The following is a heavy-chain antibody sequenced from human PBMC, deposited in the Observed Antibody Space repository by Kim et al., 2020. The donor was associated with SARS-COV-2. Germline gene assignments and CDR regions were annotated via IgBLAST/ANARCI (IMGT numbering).Heavy chain of an antibody. CDR3: ARDLTLVVPAAIGY. Sequence: ASVKLSCKASGYTFTSYAMHWVRQAPGQRLEWMGWINAGNGNTKYSQKFQGRVTITRDTSASTAYMELSSLRSEDTAVYYCARDLTLVVPAAIGYWGQGTLVTVSS. J-gene: IGHJ4*02. V-gene: IGHV1-3*01. CDR1: GYTFTSYA. D-gene: IGHD2-2*02. CDR2: INAGNGNT.